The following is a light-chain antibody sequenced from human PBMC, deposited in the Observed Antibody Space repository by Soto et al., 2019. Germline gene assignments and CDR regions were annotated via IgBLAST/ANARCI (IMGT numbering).Light chain of an antibody. CDR3: QQYDNLPT. CDR1: QDMSSY. Sequence: DIQMTQSPSSLSASVGDRVTITCQASQDMSSYLNWYQHKPGKAPNLLIYDASTLKTGVPSSFTGTGSSTYFTLIISNLQPEDIATYYCQQYDNLPTFGGGTKVEI. V-gene: IGKV1-33*01. CDR2: DAS. J-gene: IGKJ4*01.